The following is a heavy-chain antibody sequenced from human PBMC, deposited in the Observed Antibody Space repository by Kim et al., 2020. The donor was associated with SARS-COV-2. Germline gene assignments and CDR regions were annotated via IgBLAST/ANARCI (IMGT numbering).Heavy chain of an antibody. J-gene: IGHJ5*02. CDR2: INHSGST. Sequence: SETLSLTCAVYGGSFSGYYWSWIRQPPGKGLEWIGEINHSGSTNYNPSLTSRVTISVDTSKNQFSLTLSSVAAADTAVYYCAGGWRYWFDTWGQGTLVTVSS. CDR3: AGGWRYWFDT. V-gene: IGHV4-34*01. CDR1: GGSFSGYY.